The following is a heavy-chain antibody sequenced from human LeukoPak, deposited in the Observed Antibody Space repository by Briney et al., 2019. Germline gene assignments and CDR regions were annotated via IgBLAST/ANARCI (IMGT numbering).Heavy chain of an antibody. Sequence: ASVKVSCKASGYTFTSYYMHWVRQAPGQGLEWMGIINPSGGSTSYAQKFQGRVTMTRDTSISTAYMELSRLRSDDTAVYYCARDIPTMVRGVIIRPFDPWGQGTLVTVSS. V-gene: IGHV1-46*01. CDR3: ARDIPTMVRGVIIRPFDP. D-gene: IGHD3-10*01. CDR1: GYTFTSYY. J-gene: IGHJ5*02. CDR2: INPSGGST.